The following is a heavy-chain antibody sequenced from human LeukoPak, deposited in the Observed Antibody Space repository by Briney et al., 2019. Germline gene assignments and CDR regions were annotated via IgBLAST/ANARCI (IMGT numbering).Heavy chain of an antibody. CDR1: GGSISSYY. V-gene: IGHV4-59*01. J-gene: IGHJ4*02. CDR3: ASSASGATTVDY. D-gene: IGHD1-26*01. Sequence: SETLSLTCTVSGGSISSYYWSWIRQPPGKGLEWIGYIYYSGSTNYNPSLKSRVTISVDTSKNQFSLKLSSVTAADTAVYYCASSASGATTVDYWGQGTLVTVSS. CDR2: IYYSGST.